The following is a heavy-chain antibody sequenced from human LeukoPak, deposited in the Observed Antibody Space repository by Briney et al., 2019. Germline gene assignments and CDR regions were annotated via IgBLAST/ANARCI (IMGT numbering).Heavy chain of an antibody. D-gene: IGHD2-15*01. J-gene: IGHJ4*02. V-gene: IGHV3-53*01. CDR1: GFTVSSNY. Sequence: GGSLRLSCAASGFTVSSNYMSWVRQAPGKGLEWVSVIYSGGSTYYADSVKGRFTISRDNSKNTLYLQMNSLRAEDTAVYYCARGPLVVVAATPLADYWGQGTLVTVSS. CDR3: ARGPLVVVAATPLADY. CDR2: IYSGGST.